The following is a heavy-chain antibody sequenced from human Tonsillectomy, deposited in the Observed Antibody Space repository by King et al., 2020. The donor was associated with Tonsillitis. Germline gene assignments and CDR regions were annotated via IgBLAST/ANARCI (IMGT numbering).Heavy chain of an antibody. CDR2: ISSSGGIT. J-gene: IGHJ4*02. D-gene: IGHD6-13*01. CDR3: VKDLPGRYSSSWIPFDY. Sequence: VQLVESGGALVQPGGSLRLSCAASGFTFDSYAMSWVRQDPGKGLEWVSFISSSGGITHYADSVKGRFTIPRDNSKNTLYLQMNGLRAEDTAVYYCVKDLPGRYSSSWIPFDYWGQGTLVTVSS. CDR1: GFTFDSYA. V-gene: IGHV3-23*04.